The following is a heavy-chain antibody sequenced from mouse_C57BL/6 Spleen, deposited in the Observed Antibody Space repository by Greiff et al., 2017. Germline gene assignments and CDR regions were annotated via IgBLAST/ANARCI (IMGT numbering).Heavy chain of an antibody. D-gene: IGHD1-1*01. Sequence: VMLVESDAELVKPGASVKISCKVSGYTFTDHTIHWMKQRPEQGLEWIGYIYPRDGSTKYNEKFKGKATLTADKSSSTAYMQLNSLTSEDSAVYFCARSDYYGGYYFDYWGQGTTLTVSS. CDR1: GYTFTDHT. CDR2: IYPRDGST. CDR3: ARSDYYGGYYFDY. V-gene: IGHV1-78*01. J-gene: IGHJ2*01.